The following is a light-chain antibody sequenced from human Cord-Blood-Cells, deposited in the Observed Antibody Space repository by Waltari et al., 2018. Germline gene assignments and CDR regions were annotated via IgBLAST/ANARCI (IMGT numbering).Light chain of an antibody. Sequence: QSALTQPPSASGSPGQSVTISCTGTSSDVGGYNYVSWYQQHPGKAPKLMIYEVSKRPSGVPDLFSGSKSVNTASLTVSGLQAEDEADYYCSSYAGSNNFVVFGGGTKLTVL. V-gene: IGLV2-8*01. J-gene: IGLJ2*01. CDR1: SSDVGGYNY. CDR3: SSYAGSNNFVV. CDR2: EVS.